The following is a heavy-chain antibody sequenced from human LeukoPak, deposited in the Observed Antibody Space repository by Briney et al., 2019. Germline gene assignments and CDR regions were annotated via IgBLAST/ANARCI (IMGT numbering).Heavy chain of an antibody. CDR3: ARERSGPSRYYYYYYGMDV. D-gene: IGHD6-19*01. V-gene: IGHV3-9*01. CDR2: ISWNSGSI. J-gene: IGHJ6*02. CDR1: GFTFDDYA. Sequence: GGSLRLSCAASGFTFDDYAMHWVRQAPGMGLEWVSGISWNSGSIGYADSVKGRFTISRDNAKNSLYLQMNSLRAEDTAVYYCARERSGPSRYYYYYYGMDVWGQGTTVTVSS.